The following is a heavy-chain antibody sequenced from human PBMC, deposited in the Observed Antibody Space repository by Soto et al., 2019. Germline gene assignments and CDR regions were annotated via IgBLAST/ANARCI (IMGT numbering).Heavy chain of an antibody. CDR2: LSGSGDTA. Sequence: VWSLRLSCAASGFTFNSYAMSWVRQTPGKGLEWVSGLSGSGDTAYYADSVRGRFTISRDNSKNTLYLQMNSLRVEDTAVYFWAMGEVVPAAVVCFTDRWDQGTGLTVT. CDR3: AMGEVVPAAVVCFTDR. D-gene: IGHD2-2*01. CDR1: GFTFNSYA. V-gene: IGHV3-23*01. J-gene: IGHJ4*02.